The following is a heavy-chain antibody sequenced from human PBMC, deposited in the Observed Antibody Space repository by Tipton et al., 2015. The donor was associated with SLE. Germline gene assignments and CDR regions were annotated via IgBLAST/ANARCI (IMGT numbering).Heavy chain of an antibody. D-gene: IGHD3-9*01. V-gene: IGHV4-61*02. CDR1: GDSISSGTYY. J-gene: IGHJ4*02. CDR3: TRGGFDWGFPYFDY. CDR2: VYYSGST. Sequence: TLSLTCTVSGDSISSGTYYWNWIRQPAGKPLEWIGRVYYSGSTNYNPSLKSRVTLSPDTSKNQFSLKLTSVTAADTAVYYCTRGGFDWGFPYFDYWGQGALVTVSS.